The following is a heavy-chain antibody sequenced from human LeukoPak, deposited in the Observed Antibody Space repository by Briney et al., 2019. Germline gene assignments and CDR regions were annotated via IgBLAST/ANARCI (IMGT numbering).Heavy chain of an antibody. J-gene: IGHJ1*01. V-gene: IGHV1-69*04. CDR1: GGTFSSYA. CDR2: IIPILGIA. D-gene: IGHD3-22*01. Sequence: VASVKVSCKASGGTFSSYAISWVRQAPGQGLEWMGRIIPILGIANYAQKFQGRVTITADKSTSTAYMELSSLRSEDTAVYYCARDSDSSGYTHKHWGQGTLVTVSS. CDR3: ARDSDSSGYTHKH.